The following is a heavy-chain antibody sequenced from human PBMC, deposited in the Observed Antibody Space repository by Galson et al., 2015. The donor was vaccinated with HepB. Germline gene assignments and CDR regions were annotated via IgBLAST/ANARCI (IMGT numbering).Heavy chain of an antibody. Sequence: TLSLTCTVSGGSISSYYWSWIRQPAGKGLEWIGRIYTSGSTNYNPSLKSRVTMSVDTSKNQFSLKLSSVTAADTAVYYCAGLYDFWSGYSPGDAFDYWGQGTLVTVSS. CDR1: GGSISSYY. J-gene: IGHJ4*02. CDR2: IYTSGST. V-gene: IGHV4-4*07. D-gene: IGHD3-3*01. CDR3: AGLYDFWSGYSPGDAFDY.